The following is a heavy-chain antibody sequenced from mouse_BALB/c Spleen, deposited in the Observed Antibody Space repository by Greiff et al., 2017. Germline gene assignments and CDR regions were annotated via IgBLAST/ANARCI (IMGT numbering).Heavy chain of an antibody. CDR3: AICLITTGFAY. D-gene: IGHD2-4*01. CDR1: GYSITSDYA. V-gene: IGHV3-2*02. J-gene: IGHJ3*01. Sequence: EVQLQESGPGLVKPSQSLSLTCTVTGYSITSDYAWNWIRQFPGNKLEWMGYISYSGSTSYNPSLTSRISITRDTSKNQFFLQLNSVTTEDTATYYCAICLITTGFAYWGQGTLVTVSA. CDR2: ISYSGST.